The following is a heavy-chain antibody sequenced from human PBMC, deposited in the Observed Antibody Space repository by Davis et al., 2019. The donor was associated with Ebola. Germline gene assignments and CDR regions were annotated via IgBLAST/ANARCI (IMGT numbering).Heavy chain of an antibody. Sequence: PGGSLRLSCKASGYSFPSYWIGWVRQMPGKGLEWMGIIYPGDSETRYSPSFQGQVTISADKSISTAYLQWSSLKASDTAMYYCAVDHTNDFDYWGQGTLVTVSS. CDR3: AVDHTNDFDY. V-gene: IGHV5-51*01. D-gene: IGHD1-14*01. J-gene: IGHJ4*02. CDR1: GYSFPSYW. CDR2: IYPGDSET.